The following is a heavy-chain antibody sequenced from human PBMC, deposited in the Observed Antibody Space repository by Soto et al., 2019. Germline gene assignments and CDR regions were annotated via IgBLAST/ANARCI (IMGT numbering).Heavy chain of an antibody. Sequence: QVQLVQSAGEVKQPGASVRVSCKASGYTFTSFGITWVRQAPGQGLELRGWISPNSGDTRYAQNLQGRVTMTTDKYTSTAYMELRSLTSDDTALYYCAREMWTLNGPQNFFDYWGQGALVTVSS. CDR3: AREMWTLNGPQNFFDY. CDR2: ISPNSGDT. J-gene: IGHJ4*02. CDR1: GYTFTSFG. V-gene: IGHV1-18*01. D-gene: IGHD2-21*01.